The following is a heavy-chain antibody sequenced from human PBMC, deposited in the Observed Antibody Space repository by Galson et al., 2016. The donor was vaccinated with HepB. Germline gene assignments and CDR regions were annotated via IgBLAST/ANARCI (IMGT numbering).Heavy chain of an antibody. CDR3: ARAEPYYYGSRHFDS. D-gene: IGHD3-10*01. CDR1: GFTFNTYT. CDR2: VDSTSRYI. J-gene: IGHJ4*02. V-gene: IGHV3-21*01. Sequence: SLRLSCAASGFTFNTYTMHWVRQAPGKGLERVSSVDSTSRYIYYSDSVKGRFAISRDNAKSSVSLQMNSLRAEDTALYYCARAEPYYYGSRHFDSWGQGTLVTVSS.